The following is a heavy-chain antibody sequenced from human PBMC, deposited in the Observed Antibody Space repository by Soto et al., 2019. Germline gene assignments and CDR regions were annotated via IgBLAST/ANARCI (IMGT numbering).Heavy chain of an antibody. CDR3: ARAPGSGSYYDWFDP. D-gene: IGHD1-26*01. J-gene: IGHJ5*02. Sequence: GSLRLSCAASGFTFSNYAMHWVRQAPGKGLEWVAVIWYDGSNKYYADSVKGRFTISRDNSKNTLYLQMNSLRAEDTAVYYCARAPGSGSYYDWFDPWGQGTLVTVSS. V-gene: IGHV3-33*08. CDR2: IWYDGSNK. CDR1: GFTFSNYA.